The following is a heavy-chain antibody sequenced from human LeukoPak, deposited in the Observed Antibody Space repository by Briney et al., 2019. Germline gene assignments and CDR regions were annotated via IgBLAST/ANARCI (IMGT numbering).Heavy chain of an antibody. V-gene: IGHV4-38-2*02. CDR2: IYHSGST. CDR3: ARVLGSSGQGGTGFDY. Sequence: SETLSLTCTVSGYSISSGYYWGWIRQPPGKGLEWIGSIYHSGSTYYNPSLKSRVTISVDTSKNQFSLKLSSVTAADTAVYYCARVLGSSGQGGTGFDYWGQGTLVTVSS. CDR1: GYSISSGYY. D-gene: IGHD6-19*01. J-gene: IGHJ4*02.